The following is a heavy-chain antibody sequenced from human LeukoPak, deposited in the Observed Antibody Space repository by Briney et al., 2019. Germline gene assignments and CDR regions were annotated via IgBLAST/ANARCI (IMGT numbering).Heavy chain of an antibody. Sequence: SETLSLSCTVSGVSISSYYGSWIREPPGNGLECIGYIYYSGSTNYNPSLKSRVTISVDTTKNQFSLKLSSVTAADTAVYYCARTTVVPAATTPHYYYYGMDVWGQGTTVTVSS. D-gene: IGHD2-2*01. J-gene: IGHJ6*02. CDR3: ARTTVVPAATTPHYYYYGMDV. CDR2: IYYSGST. V-gene: IGHV4-59*01. CDR1: GVSISSYY.